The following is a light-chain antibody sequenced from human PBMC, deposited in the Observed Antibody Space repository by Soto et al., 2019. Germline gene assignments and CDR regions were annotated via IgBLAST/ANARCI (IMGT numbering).Light chain of an antibody. CDR2: GAS. J-gene: IGKJ1*01. V-gene: IGKV3D-15*01. Sequence: EIVMTQSPTTLSVSPGERATLSCRASQSVNSNLAWYQQRPGQAPRLLIHGASTRATGIPARFSGSGSGTEFTLTISSLQSEDFAVYSCQQYNNSPTFGLGTKVDIK. CDR1: QSVNSN. CDR3: QQYNNSPT.